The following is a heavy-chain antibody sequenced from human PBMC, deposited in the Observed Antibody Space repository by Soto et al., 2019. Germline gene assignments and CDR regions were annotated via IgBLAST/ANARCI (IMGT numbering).Heavy chain of an antibody. J-gene: IGHJ4*02. D-gene: IGHD1-1*01. V-gene: IGHV4-4*02. CDR1: GDSITNTNW. CDR2: NYHSGAT. Sequence: QVQLQESGPGLVKPSGTLSLTCAVSGDSITNTNWWSWVRQAPGKGLEWIGENYHSGATTYNPSLKSRSTISGHPSNNHFSLKLASVAAADAAVYFCARDLGTGTDYWGQGTLVTVAS. CDR3: ARDLGTGTDY.